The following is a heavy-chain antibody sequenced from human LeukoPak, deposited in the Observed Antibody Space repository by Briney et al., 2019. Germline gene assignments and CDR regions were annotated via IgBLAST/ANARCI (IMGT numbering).Heavy chain of an antibody. CDR2: IYHSGST. Sequence: TLSLTCTVSGYSISSDYYWGWVRQPPGKGLEWIASIYHSGSTHYSPSLKSRVTISRDTSKNQFSLNLNYVSAADTAVYFCARVGARADFHDWGQGTLVTVSS. V-gene: IGHV4-38-2*02. CDR3: ARVGARADFHD. J-gene: IGHJ1*01. CDR1: GYSISSDYY. D-gene: IGHD1-26*01.